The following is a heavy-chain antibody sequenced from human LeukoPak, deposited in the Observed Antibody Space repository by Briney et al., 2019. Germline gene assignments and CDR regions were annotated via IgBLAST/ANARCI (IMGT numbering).Heavy chain of an antibody. D-gene: IGHD4-23*01. V-gene: IGHV4-59*08. CDR1: GGSISSYY. CDR2: IFYIGST. Sequence: PSETLSLTCTVSGGSISSYYWSWIRQSPGKGLEWIGYIFYIGSTNYNPSLKSRVTISVDTSKNQFSLKLSSVTAADTAVYYCASVAGNSRWFDPWGQGTLVTVSS. CDR3: ASVAGNSRWFDP. J-gene: IGHJ5*02.